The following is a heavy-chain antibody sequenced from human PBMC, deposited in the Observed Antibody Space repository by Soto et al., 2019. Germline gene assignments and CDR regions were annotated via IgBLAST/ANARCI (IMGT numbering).Heavy chain of an antibody. J-gene: IGHJ5*02. CDR3: ARDASRGVMWWFDP. CDR1: GFTFSSYA. V-gene: IGHV3-64*01. CDR2: ISSNGGST. Sequence: EVQLVESGGGLVQPGGSLRLSCAASGFTFSSYAMHWVRQAPGKGLEYVSAISSNGGSTYYANSVKGRFTISRDNSKNTLYLQMGSLRAEDMAVYYCARDASRGVMWWFDPWGQGTLVTVSS. D-gene: IGHD3-10*01.